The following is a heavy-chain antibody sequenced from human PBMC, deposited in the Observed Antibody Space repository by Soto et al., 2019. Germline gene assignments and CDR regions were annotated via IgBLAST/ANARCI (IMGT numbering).Heavy chain of an antibody. Sequence: GGSLRLSCAASGFTFSDYYMSWIRQAPGKGLEWVSYISSSGSTIYYADSVKGRFTISRDNAKNSLYLQMNSLRAEDTAVYYCAKMYYDFWSGYYDYWGQGTLVTVSS. D-gene: IGHD3-3*01. CDR3: AKMYYDFWSGYYDY. V-gene: IGHV3-11*01. CDR1: GFTFSDYY. CDR2: ISSSGSTI. J-gene: IGHJ4*02.